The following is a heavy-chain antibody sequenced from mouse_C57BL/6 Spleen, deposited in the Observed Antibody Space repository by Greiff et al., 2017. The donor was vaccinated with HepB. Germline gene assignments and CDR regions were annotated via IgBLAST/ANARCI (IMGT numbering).Heavy chain of an antibody. CDR2: IWTGGGT. CDR3: ARIYSNYLYYFDY. Sequence: VMLVESGPGLVAPSQSLSITCTVSGFSFTSYAISWVRQPPGKGLEWLGVIWTGGGTNYNSALKSRLSISKDNSKSQVFLKMNSLQTDDTARYYCARIYSNYLYYFDYWGQGTTLTVSS. J-gene: IGHJ2*01. D-gene: IGHD2-5*01. CDR1: GFSFTSYA. V-gene: IGHV2-9-1*01.